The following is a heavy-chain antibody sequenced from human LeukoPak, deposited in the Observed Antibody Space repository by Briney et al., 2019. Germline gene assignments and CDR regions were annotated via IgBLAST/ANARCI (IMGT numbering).Heavy chain of an antibody. V-gene: IGHV3-48*01. CDR3: ARELREHGVFDI. CDR2: ISSSSSTI. J-gene: IGHJ3*02. CDR1: GFTFNTYN. D-gene: IGHD1-26*01. Sequence: GGSLRLSCGASGFTFNTYNMNWVRQAPGKGLEWVSYISSSSSTIYYADSVKGRFTISRDNAKNSLSLQMNSLRAEDTAVYYCARELREHGVFDIWGQGTMVTVSS.